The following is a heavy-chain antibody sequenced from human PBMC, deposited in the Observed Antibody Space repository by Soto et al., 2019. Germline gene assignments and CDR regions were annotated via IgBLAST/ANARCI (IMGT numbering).Heavy chain of an antibody. Sequence: GSLRLSCAASGFTFSSYGMHWVRQAPGKGLEWVAVISYDGSNKYYADSVKGRFTISRDNSKNTLYLQMYSLRAEDTAVYYCAIVQDAFRTVPPTQFVYWCQGTLVTFSS. CDR2: ISYDGSNK. D-gene: IGHD1-1*01. CDR1: GFTFSSYG. J-gene: IGHJ4*02. V-gene: IGHV3-30*03. CDR3: AIVQDAFRTVPPTQFVY.